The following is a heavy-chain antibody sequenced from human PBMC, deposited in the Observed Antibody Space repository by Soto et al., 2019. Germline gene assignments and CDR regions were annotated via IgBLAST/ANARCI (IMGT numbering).Heavy chain of an antibody. Sequence: GGSLRLSCAASGFTFSSYSMNWVRQAPGKGLEWVSSISSSSSYIYYADSVKGRFTISRDNAKNSLYLQMNSLRAEDTAVYYCARVVVPAAIRMDFWGQRTTVTVSS. V-gene: IGHV3-21*01. D-gene: IGHD2-2*01. CDR1: GFTFSSYS. CDR2: ISSSSSYI. J-gene: IGHJ6*02. CDR3: ARVVVPAAIRMDF.